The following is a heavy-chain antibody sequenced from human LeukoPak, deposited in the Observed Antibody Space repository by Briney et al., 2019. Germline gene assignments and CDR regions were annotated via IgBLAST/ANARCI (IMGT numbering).Heavy chain of an antibody. CDR1: GFTVSSNY. CDR3: ARVIAGDSSPFDY. V-gene: IGHV3-53*01. CDR2: IYSGGST. J-gene: IGHJ4*02. Sequence: QSGGSLRLSCAASGFTVSSNYMSWVRQAPGKGLEWVSVIYSGGSTYYADSVKGRFTISRDNSKNTLYLQMNSLRAEDTAVYYCARVIAGDSSPFDYWGQGTLVTVSS. D-gene: IGHD3-22*01.